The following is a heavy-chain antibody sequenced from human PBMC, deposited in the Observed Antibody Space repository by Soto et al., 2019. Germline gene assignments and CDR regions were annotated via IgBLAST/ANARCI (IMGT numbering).Heavy chain of an antibody. CDR1: GASISTSY. Sequence: LETLSLTCTVSGASISTSYWNWIRQPPGKELEWIGYIYHTGSTNYNPSLKSRVTISVDTSKNQFSLKLNSVTAADTAVYYCARAGPPYCSSGSCYEAYYLDYWGQGTLVTVSS. CDR3: ARAGPPYCSSGSCYEAYYLDY. D-gene: IGHD2-2*01. J-gene: IGHJ4*02. CDR2: IYHTGST. V-gene: IGHV4-59*01.